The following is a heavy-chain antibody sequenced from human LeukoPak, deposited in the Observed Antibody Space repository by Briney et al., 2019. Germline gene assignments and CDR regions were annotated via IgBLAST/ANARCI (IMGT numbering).Heavy chain of an antibody. CDR3: VKHSGGVYGNSDS. V-gene: IGHV3-23*01. CDR1: GFTFSSYA. J-gene: IGHJ4*02. Sequence: GGSLRLSCVASGFTFSSYAVSWFRQAPGKGLEWVSTVGRSGVDTYYADSVRGRFTISKDSSKNTLQMNSLSTEDTAIYYCVKHSGGVYGNSDSWGQGILVTVSS. D-gene: IGHD1-1*01. CDR2: VGRSGVDT.